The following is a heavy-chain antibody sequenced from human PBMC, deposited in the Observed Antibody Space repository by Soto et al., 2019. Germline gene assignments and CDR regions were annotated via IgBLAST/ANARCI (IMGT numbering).Heavy chain of an antibody. CDR3: TKSSGGSSSVGMDY. J-gene: IGHJ4*02. V-gene: IGHV3-23*01. Sequence: PGGSLRLSCEASGFIFSDHAMSWVRQAPGKGLEWVSAISGNGIATYYADSVKGRFTISRDNSKNTLSLQMTALRVEDSSVYYCTKSSGGSSSVGMDYWGPGTLVTVSS. D-gene: IGHD6-6*01. CDR1: GFIFSDHA. CDR2: ISGNGIAT.